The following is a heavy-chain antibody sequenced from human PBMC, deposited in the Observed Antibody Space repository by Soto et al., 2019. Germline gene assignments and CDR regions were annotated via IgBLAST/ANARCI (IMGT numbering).Heavy chain of an antibody. Sequence: QVQLVESGGGVVQPGRSLRLSCAASGFTFSSYGMHWVRQAPGKGLEWVAVISYDGSNKYYADSVKGRFTISRDNSKNTLYLHMNSLRDEDTAVYYCVRGNTGYGNFDSWGQGTLVTVSS. CDR2: ISYDGSNK. V-gene: IGHV3-30*03. J-gene: IGHJ4*02. CDR3: VRGNTGYGNFDS. CDR1: GFTFSSYG. D-gene: IGHD5-12*01.